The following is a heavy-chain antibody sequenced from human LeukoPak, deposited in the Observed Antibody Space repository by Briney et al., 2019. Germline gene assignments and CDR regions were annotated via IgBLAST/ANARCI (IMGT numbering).Heavy chain of an antibody. CDR2: INPNSGGT. Sequence: GASVKVSCKASGYTFTGYYIHWVRQAPGQGLEWMGWINPNSGGTNYAQKFQVRVTMTRDKSISTAYMELSRLRSDDTAVYYCARGAVAGAFDYWGQGTLVTVSS. V-gene: IGHV1-2*02. CDR1: GYTFTGYY. CDR3: ARGAVAGAFDY. J-gene: IGHJ4*02. D-gene: IGHD6-19*01.